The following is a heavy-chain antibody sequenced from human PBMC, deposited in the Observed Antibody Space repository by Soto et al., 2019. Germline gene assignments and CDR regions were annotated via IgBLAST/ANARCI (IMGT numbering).Heavy chain of an antibody. Sequence: ASVKVSCKASGFSFTGYYIHWLRQAPGQGLEWMGWINAHSGGTEYAQKFQGRVTLTRDTSIATAYLTLTSLTSDDTALYYCAKDLTRQLAYWLDPWGQGTKVTVYS. V-gene: IGHV1-2*02. CDR2: INAHSGGT. D-gene: IGHD6-6*01. CDR3: AKDLTRQLAYWLDP. J-gene: IGHJ5*02. CDR1: GFSFTGYY.